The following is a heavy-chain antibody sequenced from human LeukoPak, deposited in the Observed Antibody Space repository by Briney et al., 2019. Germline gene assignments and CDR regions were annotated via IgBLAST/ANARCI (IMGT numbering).Heavy chain of an antibody. CDR1: GYSISSGYY. CDR3: ARGPRGDDSGGWYGEDY. V-gene: IGHV4-38-2*02. CDR2: INHSGST. D-gene: IGHD6-19*01. J-gene: IGHJ4*02. Sequence: SETLSLTCTVSGYSISSGYYWGWIRQPPGKGLEWIGEINHSGSTNYNPSLKSRVTISVDTSKNQFSLKLSSVTAADTAVYYCARGPRGDDSGGWYGEDYWGQGTLVTVSS.